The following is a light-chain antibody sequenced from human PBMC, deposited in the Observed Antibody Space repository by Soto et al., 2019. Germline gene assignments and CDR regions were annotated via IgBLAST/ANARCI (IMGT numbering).Light chain of an antibody. CDR3: QQYNSYSMYT. V-gene: IGKV1-5*03. CDR1: QSISSW. J-gene: IGKJ2*01. CDR2: KAS. Sequence: DIQMTQSPSTLSASVGDRVTITCRASQSISSWLAWYQQKPGKAPKLLIYKASSLESGVPSRFSGSGSGTEFTLTISSLQPDDFATYYCQQYNSYSMYTFGQGTKLVIK.